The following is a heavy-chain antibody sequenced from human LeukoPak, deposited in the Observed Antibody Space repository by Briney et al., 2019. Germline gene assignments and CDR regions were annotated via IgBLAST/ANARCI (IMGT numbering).Heavy chain of an antibody. CDR3: ARRSSSWYGGGSMDYYYYGMDV. Sequence: GESLKISCKGSGYSFTNYWIGWVRQMPGKGLEWMGIISPDGSDTRYSPSFQGQVAISADKSITTAYLQWSSLKASDTAMYYCARRSSSWYGGGSMDYYYYGMDVWGQGTTVTVSS. CDR2: ISPDGSDT. D-gene: IGHD6-13*01. V-gene: IGHV5-51*01. CDR1: GYSFTNYW. J-gene: IGHJ6*02.